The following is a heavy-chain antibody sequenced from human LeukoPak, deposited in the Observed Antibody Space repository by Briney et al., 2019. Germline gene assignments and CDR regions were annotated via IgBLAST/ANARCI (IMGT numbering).Heavy chain of an antibody. Sequence: ASVKVSCKASGGTFSSYAISWVRQAPGQGLEWMGGIIPIFGTANYAQKFQGRVTITADESTSTAYMELSSLRSEDTAVYYCAADLPNYYDSSGYYDWGQGTLVTVSS. CDR3: AADLPNYYDSSGYYD. V-gene: IGHV1-69*13. CDR1: GGTFSSYA. J-gene: IGHJ4*02. CDR2: IIPIFGTA. D-gene: IGHD3-22*01.